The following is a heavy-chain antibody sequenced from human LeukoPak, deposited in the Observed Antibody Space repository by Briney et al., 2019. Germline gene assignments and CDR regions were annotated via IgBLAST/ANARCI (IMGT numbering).Heavy chain of an antibody. Sequence: PSPTLSLPCPVPGNSINRGDYYWSWIRQPPGKGLEWIGRIYTSGSTTYNPSLKSRVTISGDTSENQFSLRLSSVTAADTAVYYCARASYSYDISGWVPFDYWGQGTLVTVSS. V-gene: IGHV4-61*02. CDR1: GNSINRGDYY. CDR2: IYTSGST. J-gene: IGHJ4*02. D-gene: IGHD3-22*01. CDR3: ARASYSYDISGWVPFDY.